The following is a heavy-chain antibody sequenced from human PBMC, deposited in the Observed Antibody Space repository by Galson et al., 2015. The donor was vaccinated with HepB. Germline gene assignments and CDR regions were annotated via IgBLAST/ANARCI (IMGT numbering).Heavy chain of an antibody. V-gene: IGHV1-69*02. D-gene: IGHD5-18*01. CDR1: GGTFSSYT. CDR3: ASSGTQLWYYFDY. Sequence: SVKVSCKASGGTFSSYTISWVRQAPGQGLEWMGRIIPILGIANYAQKFQGRVTITADKSTSTAYMELSSLRSEDTAVYYCASSGTQLWYYFDYWGQGTLVTVSS. CDR2: IIPILGIA. J-gene: IGHJ4*02.